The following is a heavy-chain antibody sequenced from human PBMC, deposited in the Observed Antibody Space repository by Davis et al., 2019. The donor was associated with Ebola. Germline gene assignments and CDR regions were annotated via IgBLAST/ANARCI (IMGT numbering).Heavy chain of an antibody. J-gene: IGHJ5*02. D-gene: IGHD6-13*01. V-gene: IGHV4-59*08. CDR3: ARHGRAAGMSWFDP. Sequence: MPGGSLRLSCIVSGDSISSSYWTWIRQPPGMGLEWIGYIYYNAVTIYNPSLKSRVTISVDMSRNQVSLNLISVTAADTAVYYCARHGRAAGMSWFDPWGQGALVTVSS. CDR1: GDSISSSY. CDR2: IYYNAVT.